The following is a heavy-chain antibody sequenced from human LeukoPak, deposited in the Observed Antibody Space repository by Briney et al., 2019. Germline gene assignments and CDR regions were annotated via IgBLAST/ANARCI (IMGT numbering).Heavy chain of an antibody. D-gene: IGHD3-3*01. CDR1: GGSFSGYY. Sequence: SETLSLTCAVYGGSFSGYYWSWIRQPPGKGLEWIGEINHSGSTNYNPSLKSRVTISVDTSKNQSSLKLSSVTAADTAVYYCARLLTIFGVVNWGQGTLVTVSS. CDR3: ARLLTIFGVVN. CDR2: INHSGST. J-gene: IGHJ4*02. V-gene: IGHV4-34*01.